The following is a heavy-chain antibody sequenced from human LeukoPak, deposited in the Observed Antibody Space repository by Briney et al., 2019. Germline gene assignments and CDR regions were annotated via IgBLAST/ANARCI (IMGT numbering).Heavy chain of an antibody. CDR2: INAGNGNT. J-gene: IGHJ5*02. CDR1: GYTFTSYA. V-gene: IGHV1-3*01. Sequence: ASVKVSCKASGYTFTSYAMHWVRQAPGQRLEWMGWINAGNGNTKYSQKFQGRVTITRDTSASTAYMELSSLRSEDTAVYYCASFRLYYGSGTGMNWFDPWGQGTLVTVSS. D-gene: IGHD3-10*01. CDR3: ASFRLYYGSGTGMNWFDP.